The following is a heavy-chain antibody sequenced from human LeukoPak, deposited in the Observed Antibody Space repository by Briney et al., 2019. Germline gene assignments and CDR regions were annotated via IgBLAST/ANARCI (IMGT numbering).Heavy chain of an antibody. V-gene: IGHV3-11*01. CDR3: ARSLYYMDV. Sequence: PGGSLRLSCAASGFIFSDYYMNWIRQAPGKGLEWVSYISSSGSSTDYADSVKGRFTISRDNAKKSLYLQMNSLGAEDTAVYYCARSLYYMDVWGTGATVTVSS. CDR1: GFIFSDYY. CDR2: ISSSGSST. J-gene: IGHJ6*03.